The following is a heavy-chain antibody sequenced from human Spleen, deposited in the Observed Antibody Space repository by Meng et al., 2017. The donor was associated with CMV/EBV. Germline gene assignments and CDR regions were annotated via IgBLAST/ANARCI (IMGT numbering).Heavy chain of an antibody. Sequence: CRTIVSSNDSSGVRQGPGKRLWGDSVSYTGGNTYYTDSVKTRITISRDNSKNTLYLQMNSLRTEDTAVYYCASLTLTGQGSGPFDSWGQGTLVTVSS. J-gene: IGHJ4*02. D-gene: IGHD7-27*01. CDR1: RTIVSSND. CDR3: ASLTLTGQGSGPFDS. CDR2: SYTGGNT. V-gene: IGHV3-53*01.